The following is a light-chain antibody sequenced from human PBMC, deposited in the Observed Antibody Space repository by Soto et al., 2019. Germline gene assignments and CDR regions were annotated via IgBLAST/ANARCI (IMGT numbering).Light chain of an antibody. V-gene: IGLV1-44*01. CDR2: TNN. CDR3: AAWDDSLNAVV. J-gene: IGLJ2*01. Sequence: QSVLTQPPSVSGTPGHKVSLSCSGSTSNLGGNTVNWYQQLPGTAPKLLIYTNNQRPSGVPDRFSGSKSGTSASLAISDLRSEDEADFYCAAWDDSLNAVVFGGGTKLTVL. CDR1: TSNLGGNT.